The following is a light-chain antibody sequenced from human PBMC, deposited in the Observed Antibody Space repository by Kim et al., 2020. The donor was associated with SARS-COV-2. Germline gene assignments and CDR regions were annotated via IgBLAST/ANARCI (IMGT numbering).Light chain of an antibody. CDR2: GAS. J-gene: IGKJ2*01. V-gene: IGKV3-20*01. CDR1: QSVSSSY. Sequence: LYSGDRPTLSCRASQSVSSSYLAWYQQKPGQAPRLLIYGASSRATGIPDRFSGSGSGTDFTLTISRLEPEDFAVYYCQQYGSSAYTFGQGTKLEI. CDR3: QQYGSSAYT.